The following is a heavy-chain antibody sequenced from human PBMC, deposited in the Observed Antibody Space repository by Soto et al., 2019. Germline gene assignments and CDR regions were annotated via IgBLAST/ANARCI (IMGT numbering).Heavy chain of an antibody. CDR2: ISYDGSNK. CDR3: ARQEGENYYFDY. J-gene: IGHJ4*02. D-gene: IGHD1-7*01. V-gene: IGHV3-30*03. Sequence: PGGSLRLSCAAPGFTFSTYGMHWVRQAPGKGLEWVAVISYDGSNKYYVDSVKGRFTISRDNSKNTLYLQMNSLRAEDTAVYYCARQEGENYYFDYWGQGTLVTVSS. CDR1: GFTFSTYG.